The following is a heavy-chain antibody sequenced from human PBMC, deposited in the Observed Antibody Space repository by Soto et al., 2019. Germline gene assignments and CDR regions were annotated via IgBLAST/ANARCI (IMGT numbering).Heavy chain of an antibody. CDR1: GGSITSSSHF. V-gene: IGHV4-39*01. Sequence: TSETLSLTCSASGGSITSSSHFWGWVCQPPGKGLEWIGTIYFTGNTYYTPSLKSRLTMSIDTSKNEFSLRLNSVTAADTAVYYCAGQTFTIAAASYGRSNWFDPWGPGTLVTVSS. CDR2: IYFTGNT. CDR3: AGQTFTIAAASYGRSNWFDP. D-gene: IGHD6-25*01. J-gene: IGHJ5*02.